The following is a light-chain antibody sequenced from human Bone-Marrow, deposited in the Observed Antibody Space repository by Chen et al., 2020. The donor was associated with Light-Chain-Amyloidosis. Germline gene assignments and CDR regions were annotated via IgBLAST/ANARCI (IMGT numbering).Light chain of an antibody. J-gene: IGLJ3*02. CDR3: QVWDRSSDRPV. CDR1: NIGSTS. Sequence: SSVLTQPSSVSVAPGHTATIACGGNNIGSTSVHWYQQTPGQAPLLVVYDDRDRPSGIPERLAGSNSGNTATLTISRVEAGDEADYYCQVWDRSSDRPVFGGGTKLTVL. V-gene: IGLV3-21*02. CDR2: DDR.